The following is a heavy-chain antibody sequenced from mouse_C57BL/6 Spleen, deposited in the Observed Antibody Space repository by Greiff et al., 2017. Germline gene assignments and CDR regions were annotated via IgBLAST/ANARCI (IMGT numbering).Heavy chain of an antibody. J-gene: IGHJ3*01. Sequence: QVQLQQSGPELVKPGASVKISCKASGYAFSSSWMNWVKQRPGKGLGWIGRIYPGDGDTNYNGKFKGKATLTADKSSSTAYMQLSSLTSEDSAVYFCARPGGSSYWFAYWGQGTLVTVSA. D-gene: IGHD1-1*01. CDR1: GYAFSSSW. CDR3: ARPGGSSYWFAY. CDR2: IYPGDGDT. V-gene: IGHV1-82*01.